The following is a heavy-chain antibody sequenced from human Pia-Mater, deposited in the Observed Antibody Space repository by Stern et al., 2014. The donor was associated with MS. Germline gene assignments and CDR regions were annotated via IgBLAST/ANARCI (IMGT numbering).Heavy chain of an antibody. J-gene: IGHJ4*02. CDR3: ARVYVATISSNFDF. Sequence: VQLLESGGDVVQPGRSLRLSCTASGFTFSKYAMHWVRQAPGKGLEWVAVISFDGSIKYYADSVKGRFTISRDNSRNTLYLQMNSLRAEDTALYYCARVYVATISSNFDFWGQGTLVTVSS. V-gene: IGHV3-30-3*01. D-gene: IGHD5-12*01. CDR2: ISFDGSIK. CDR1: GFTFSKYA.